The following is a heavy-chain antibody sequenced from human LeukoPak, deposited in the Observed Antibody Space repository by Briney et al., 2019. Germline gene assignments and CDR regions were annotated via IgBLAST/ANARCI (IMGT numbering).Heavy chain of an antibody. D-gene: IGHD3-22*01. V-gene: IGHV3-9*01. CDR2: ISWNSGSI. Sequence: GGSLRLSCAASGFTFDDYAMHWVRQAPGKGLEWVSGISWNSGSIGYADSVKGRFTISRDNAKNSLYLQMNSLRAEDTALYYCAKDIEDYYDSSGSFDYWGQGTLVTVSS. J-gene: IGHJ4*02. CDR3: AKDIEDYYDSSGSFDY. CDR1: GFTFDDYA.